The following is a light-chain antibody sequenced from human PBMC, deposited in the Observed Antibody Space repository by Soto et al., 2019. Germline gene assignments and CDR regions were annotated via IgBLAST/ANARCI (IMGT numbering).Light chain of an antibody. CDR3: SSYTTSSTLL. CDR1: SSDVGFYNY. CDR2: EVN. V-gene: IGLV2-14*01. Sequence: QSVLTQPASVSGSPGQSITISCTGTSSDVGFYNYVSWYQQHPGKTPKLMIYEVNNRPSGVSNRFSGSKSGNTASLTISGLQAEDEADYYCSSYTTSSTLLFGTGTKVTI. J-gene: IGLJ1*01.